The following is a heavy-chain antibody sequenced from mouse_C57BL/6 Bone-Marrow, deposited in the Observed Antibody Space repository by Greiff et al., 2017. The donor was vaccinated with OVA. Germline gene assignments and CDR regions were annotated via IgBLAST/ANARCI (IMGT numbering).Heavy chain of an antibody. J-gene: IGHJ4*01. CDR1: GYSITSGYY. V-gene: IGHV3-6*01. Sequence: EVQLVESGPGLVKPSQSLSLTCSVTGYSITSGYYWNWIRQFPGNKLEWMGYISYDGSNNYNPSLKNRISITRDTSKNQFFLKLNSVTTEDTATYYCARGLRPYYAMDYWGQGTSVTVSS. CDR2: ISYDGSN. CDR3: ARGLRPYYAMDY. D-gene: IGHD2-4*01.